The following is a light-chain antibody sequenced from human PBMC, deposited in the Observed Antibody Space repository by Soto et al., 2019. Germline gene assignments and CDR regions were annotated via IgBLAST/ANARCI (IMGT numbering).Light chain of an antibody. Sequence: EIVMTQSPSAVSVSPGERATFSCRASQSVSSSLAWYHQKPGQAPRLLIYGASTRATGIPARFSGSGSGTEFTLTISSLQSEDFAVYYCQQYNNWPQTFGQGTKVEI. CDR2: GAS. CDR3: QQYNNWPQT. V-gene: IGKV3-15*01. CDR1: QSVSSS. J-gene: IGKJ1*01.